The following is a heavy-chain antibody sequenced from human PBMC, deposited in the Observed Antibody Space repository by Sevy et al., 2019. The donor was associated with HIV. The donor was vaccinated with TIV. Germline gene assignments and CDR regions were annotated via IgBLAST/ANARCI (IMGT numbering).Heavy chain of an antibody. CDR1: GFTFSSYW. J-gene: IGHJ6*02. CDR2: INSDGSST. Sequence: GGSLRLSCAASGFTFSSYWMHWVRQAPGKGLVWVSRINSDGSSTSYADSVKGRFTISRDNAKNTLYLQMNSLRAEDTAVYYCARDKDGYYGFWSGSYYYYGMDVWGQGTTVTVSS. D-gene: IGHD3-3*01. V-gene: IGHV3-74*01. CDR3: ARDKDGYYGFWSGSYYYYGMDV.